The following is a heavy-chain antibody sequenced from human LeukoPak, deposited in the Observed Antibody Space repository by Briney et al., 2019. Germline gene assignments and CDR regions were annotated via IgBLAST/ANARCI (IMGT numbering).Heavy chain of an antibody. J-gene: IGHJ2*01. CDR1: GGSISSYY. CDR3: ARVAAAYDWYFDL. V-gene: IGHV4-59*01. D-gene: IGHD6-13*01. Sequence: KPSETLSLTCTVSGGSISSYYWSWIRQPPGKGLEWMGYIYYSGSTNYNPSLKRRVTISVDTSKNQFSLKLSSVTAADTAVYYCARVAAAYDWYFDLWGRGTLVTVSS. CDR2: IYYSGST.